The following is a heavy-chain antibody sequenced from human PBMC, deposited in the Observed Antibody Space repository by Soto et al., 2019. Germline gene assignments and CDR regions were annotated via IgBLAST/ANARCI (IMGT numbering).Heavy chain of an antibody. Sequence: PSETLSLTCTVSGGSISSGDYYWSWIRQPPGKGLEWIGYIYYSGSTYYNPSLKSRVTISVDTSKNQFSLKLSSVTAADTAVYYCARADFCMYGMHVSGQGTTVTVPS. J-gene: IGHJ6*02. V-gene: IGHV4-30-4*01. CDR3: ARADFCMYGMHV. CDR1: GGSISSGDYY. D-gene: IGHD3-3*01. CDR2: IYYSGST.